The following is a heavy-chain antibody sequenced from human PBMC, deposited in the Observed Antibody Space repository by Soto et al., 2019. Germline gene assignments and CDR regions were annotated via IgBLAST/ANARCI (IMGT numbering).Heavy chain of an antibody. CDR3: AKHHGGNSWYCLDS. CDR2: ITGSGGTT. Sequence: GGSLRLSCAASRFTFSSYAMSWVRQAPGKGLEWVSFITGSGGTTFYADSVKGRFTISRDNSKNTLYLQINSLRAEDTAVYYCAKHHGGNSWYCLDSWGQGTLVTVSS. J-gene: IGHJ4*02. V-gene: IGHV3-23*01. D-gene: IGHD6-13*01. CDR1: RFTFSSYA.